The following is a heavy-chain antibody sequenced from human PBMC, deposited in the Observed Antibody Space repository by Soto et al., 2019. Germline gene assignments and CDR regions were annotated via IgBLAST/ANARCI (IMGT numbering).Heavy chain of an antibody. V-gene: IGHV4-59*01. CDR2: IYYGGTS. J-gene: IGHJ4*02. CDR1: GASITNYY. D-gene: IGHD3-10*01. CDR3: AMYYGHGQDY. Sequence: SETLSLTCSVSGASITNYYWTWIRQSPGKGLEWIGYIYYGGTSNYNSSLKGRVTVSVDMSTNQFSLTLNSVTAADTAVYYCAMYYGHGQDYWGQGTLVTVSS.